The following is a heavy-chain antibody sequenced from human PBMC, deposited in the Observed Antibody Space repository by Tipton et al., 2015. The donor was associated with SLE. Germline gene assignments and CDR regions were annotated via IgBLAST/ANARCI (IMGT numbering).Heavy chain of an antibody. CDR3: AVGGIVVVPAGLDYYYGMDV. J-gene: IGHJ6*02. D-gene: IGHD2-2*01. Sequence: TLSLTCTVSGGSISSGDYYWSWIRQPPGKGLEWIGYIYYSGTTYYNPSLKSRVTISVDTSKNQFSLKLSSVTAADTAVYYCAVGGIVVVPAGLDYYYGMDVWGQGTTVTVSS. CDR1: GGSISSGDYY. V-gene: IGHV4-30-4*08. CDR2: IYYSGTT.